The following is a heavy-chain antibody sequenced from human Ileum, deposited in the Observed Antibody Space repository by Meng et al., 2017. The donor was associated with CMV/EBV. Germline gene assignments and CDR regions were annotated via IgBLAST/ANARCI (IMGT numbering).Heavy chain of an antibody. V-gene: IGHV4-4*07. CDR3: ARRIREVREISWENWLAP. Sequence: VRPQESGPGLVRPSETLSPTCTVSGDSLSTSSWNWIRQSAGSRLEWIGRICGTGTTNYNPSFKSRVTLSLDKSKNQFSLKLSSVTAADTAVYYCARRIREVREISWENWLAPWGQGTLVTVSS. D-gene: IGHD3-10*01. CDR1: GDSLSTSS. J-gene: IGHJ5*02. CDR2: ICGTGTT.